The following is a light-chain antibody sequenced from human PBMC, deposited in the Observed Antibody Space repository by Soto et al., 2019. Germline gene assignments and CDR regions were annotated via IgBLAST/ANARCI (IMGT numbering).Light chain of an antibody. J-gene: IGLJ2*01. V-gene: IGLV2-14*01. Sequence: QSVLTQPASVFGSPGQSITISCTGTSRDVGGYNYVSWHQQHPGKAPKVIITEVSNRPSGVSNRFSGSKSGNTASLTISGLQAEDEADYYCSSYVNYNTFVVFGGGTKVTVL. CDR1: SRDVGGYNY. CDR3: SSYVNYNTFVV. CDR2: EVS.